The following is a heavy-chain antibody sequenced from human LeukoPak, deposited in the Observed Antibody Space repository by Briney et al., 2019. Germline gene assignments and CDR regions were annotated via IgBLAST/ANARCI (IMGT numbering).Heavy chain of an antibody. CDR2: INHSGST. CDR1: GGSFSGYY. Sequence: SETLSLTCTVYGGSFSGYYWSWIRQPPGKGLEWIGEINHSGSTNYNPSLKSRVTISVDTSKNQFSLKLSSVTAADTAVYYCARGLYYYGSGSYYYWGQGTLVTVSS. J-gene: IGHJ4*02. D-gene: IGHD3-10*01. V-gene: IGHV4-34*01. CDR3: ARGLYYYGSGSYYY.